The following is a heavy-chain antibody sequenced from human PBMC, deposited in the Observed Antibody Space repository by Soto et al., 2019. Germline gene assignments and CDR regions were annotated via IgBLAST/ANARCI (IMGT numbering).Heavy chain of an antibody. CDR2: VSDDGRST. J-gene: IGHJ4*02. V-gene: IGHV3-23*01. CDR1: GFSFKTYG. Sequence: EVQLLESGGDLVQPGGSLRLSCVASGFSFKTYGMAWVRQAPGKGLEWVSSVSDDGRSTHYADSVKGRFTVSRDNSKDTLYLQMNSLRVEDTAMYYCTKRVLYSISSPSLDHWGQGTLLTVFS. CDR3: TKRVLYSISSPSLDH. D-gene: IGHD1-26*01.